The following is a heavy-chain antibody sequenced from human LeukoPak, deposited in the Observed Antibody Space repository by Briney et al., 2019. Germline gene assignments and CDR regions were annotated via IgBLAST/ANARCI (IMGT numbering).Heavy chain of an antibody. CDR1: GYTFTGYY. Sequence: ASVKVSCKASGYTFTGYYMHWVRQAPGQGLEWMGWINPNSGGTKYAQKFQGRVTMTRDTSISTAYMELSRLRSDDTAVYYCARDPPDYYYYMDVWGKGTTVTVSS. V-gene: IGHV1-2*02. J-gene: IGHJ6*03. CDR3: ARDPPDYYYYMDV. CDR2: INPNSGGT.